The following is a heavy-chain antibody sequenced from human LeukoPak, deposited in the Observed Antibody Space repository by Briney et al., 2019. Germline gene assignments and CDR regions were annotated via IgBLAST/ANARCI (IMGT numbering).Heavy chain of an antibody. D-gene: IGHD3-22*01. Sequence: SVKVSCKASGGTFISYAISWVRQAPGQGLEWMGRIIPILGIANYAQKFQGRVTITADKSTSTAYMELSSLRSEATAVYYCAREMVTMIVVVITGWYFDLWGRGTLVTVSS. J-gene: IGHJ2*01. V-gene: IGHV1-69*04. CDR2: IIPILGIA. CDR3: AREMVTMIVVVITGWYFDL. CDR1: GGTFISYA.